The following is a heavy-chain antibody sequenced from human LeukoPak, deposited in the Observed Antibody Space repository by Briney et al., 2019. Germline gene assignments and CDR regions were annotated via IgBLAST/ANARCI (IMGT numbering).Heavy chain of an antibody. D-gene: IGHD2-15*01. V-gene: IGHV3-48*03. J-gene: IGHJ5*02. CDR2: ISSSGSTI. Sequence: GGSLRLSCAASGFRFSSYEMNWVRQAPGKGLEWVSYISSSGSTIHYADSVKGRFTISRDNAKNSPYLQMNSLRAEDMAVYYCARTYCSGGRCYPGWFDPWGQGTLVTVSS. CDR3: ARTYCSGGRCYPGWFDP. CDR1: GFRFSSYE.